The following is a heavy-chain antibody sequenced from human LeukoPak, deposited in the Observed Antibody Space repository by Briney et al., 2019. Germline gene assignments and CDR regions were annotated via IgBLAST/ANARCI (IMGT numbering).Heavy chain of an antibody. CDR3: ARSNPQYDFWSGYYRGWFDP. CDR2: IYYSGST. Sequence: SETLSLTCTVSGGSISSYYWSWIRQPPGKGLEWIGYIYYSGSTNYNPSLKSRVTISVDTSQNQFSLKLSSVTAADTAVYYCARSNPQYDFWSGYYRGWFDPWGQGTLVTVSS. D-gene: IGHD3-3*01. V-gene: IGHV4-59*01. CDR1: GGSISSYY. J-gene: IGHJ5*02.